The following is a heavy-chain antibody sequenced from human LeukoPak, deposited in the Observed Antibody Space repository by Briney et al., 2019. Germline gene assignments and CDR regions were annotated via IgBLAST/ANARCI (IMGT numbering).Heavy chain of an antibody. J-gene: IGHJ3*02. D-gene: IGHD1-1*01. V-gene: IGHV4-38-2*01. CDR2: IYHSGST. CDR1: GYSISSGYF. Sequence: SETLSLTCAVSGYSISSGYFWGWIRPPPGKGLQWIGSIYHSGSTYYNPSLKSRVTISVDTSKNQFSLKLSSVTAADTAVYYCARVGPRYNRNEYGFDIWGQGTMVTVSS. CDR3: ARVGPRYNRNEYGFDI.